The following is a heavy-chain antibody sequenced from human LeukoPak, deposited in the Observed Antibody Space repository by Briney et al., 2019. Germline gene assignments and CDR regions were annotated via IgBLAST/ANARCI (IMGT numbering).Heavy chain of an antibody. CDR2: INPNSGGT. J-gene: IGHJ6*03. V-gene: IGHV1-2*02. D-gene: IGHD3-3*01. CDR3: ARDDYDFWSGSRIYMDV. Sequence: ASVRVSCKASGYTFTGYYMHWVRQAPGQGLEWMGWINPNSGGTNYAQKFQGRVTMTRDTSISTAYMELSRLRSDDTAVYYCARDDYDFWSGSRIYMDVWGRGTTVTVSS. CDR1: GYTFTGYY.